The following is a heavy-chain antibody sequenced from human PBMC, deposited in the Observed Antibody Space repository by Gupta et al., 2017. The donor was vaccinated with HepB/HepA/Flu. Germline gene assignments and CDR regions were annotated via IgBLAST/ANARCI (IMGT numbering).Heavy chain of an antibody. D-gene: IGHD6-6*01. J-gene: IGHJ5*02. CDR1: GSPFSASA. CDR2: IRNKANSYAT. Sequence: VQLVESGGGLFPPGGSLKLTCAASGSPFSASAIHWVRQAPGNGLEWVGHIRNKANSYATTYAASVKGRFTISRDDSKNTAYLQMNSLKTEYTAVYYCSRLVVDYSASSSWFDPWGQGTLVTVSS. V-gene: IGHV3-73*01. CDR3: SRLVVDYSASSSWFDP.